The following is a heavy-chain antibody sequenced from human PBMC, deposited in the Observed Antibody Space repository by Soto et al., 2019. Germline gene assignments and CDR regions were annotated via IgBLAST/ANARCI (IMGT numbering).Heavy chain of an antibody. CDR2: INHSGNN. Sequence: SETLSLTCVVSGGSFSTYYYNWIRQSPGKGLEWIGEINHSGNNNYSPSLKSRVTMSLDTSKDQFSLKLTSVTAADTAVYYCARGGSNDWQVAFDIWGQGTMVTVSS. CDR1: GGSFSTYY. CDR3: ARGGSNDWQVAFDI. J-gene: IGHJ3*02. D-gene: IGHD3-9*01. V-gene: IGHV4-34*01.